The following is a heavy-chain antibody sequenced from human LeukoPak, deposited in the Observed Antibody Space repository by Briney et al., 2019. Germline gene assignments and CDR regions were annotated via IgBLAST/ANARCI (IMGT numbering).Heavy chain of an antibody. D-gene: IGHD2-15*01. V-gene: IGHV3-7*03. CDR1: AFIFSGHW. CDR3: AKADRVASAATLDY. J-gene: IGHJ4*02. Sequence: GGSLRLSCEGSAFIFSGHWMNWVRQTPGKGLEWVASIKEDGSERQYVDSVKGRFSISRDNTKGSLFLQMHSLRAEDTAVYYCAKADRVASAATLDYWGQGTLVTVSS. CDR2: IKEDGSER.